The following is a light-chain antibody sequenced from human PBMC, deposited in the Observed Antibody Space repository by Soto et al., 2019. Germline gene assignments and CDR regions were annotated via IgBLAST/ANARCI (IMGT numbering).Light chain of an antibody. J-gene: IGKJ2*01. CDR3: QQFDPSPSYT. CDR2: GAS. Sequence: EIVLTQSPATLSLSPGERATLSCRASESVSSSYLAWYQQKPGQAPRLLIYGASRRATGIPDTFSGSGSGTDFTLTISRLEPEDFALYYCQQFDPSPSYTFGQGTKLEIK. CDR1: ESVSSSY. V-gene: IGKV3-20*01.